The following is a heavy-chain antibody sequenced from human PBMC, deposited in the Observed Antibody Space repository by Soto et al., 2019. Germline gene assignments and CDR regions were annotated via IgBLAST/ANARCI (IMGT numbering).Heavy chain of an antibody. CDR3: AKTREWLPNRYYFDY. CDR1: GFTFSSYG. Sequence: QVQLVESGGGVVQPGRSLRLSCAASGFTFSSYGMHWVRQAPGKGLEWVAVISYDGSNKYYADSVKGRFTISRDNSKNTLYLQMNRLRAEDTAVYYCAKTREWLPNRYYFDYWGQGSLVTVSS. CDR2: ISYDGSNK. J-gene: IGHJ4*02. D-gene: IGHD3-3*01. V-gene: IGHV3-30*18.